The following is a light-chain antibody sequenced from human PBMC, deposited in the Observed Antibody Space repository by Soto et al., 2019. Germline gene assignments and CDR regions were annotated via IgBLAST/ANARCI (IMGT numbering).Light chain of an antibody. CDR3: QEDGSLPLT. J-gene: IGKJ4*01. CDR1: QSISSNY. V-gene: IGKV3-20*01. CDR2: RAS. Sequence: VLTPSPGTLSLSPGERATLSCRSSQSISSNYVAWYQQKPGQTPKVLIYRASSRATGIPDRFSGSGSGTDFTLTIIRLEPEDFAVYYCQEDGSLPLTFGGVTKVDIK.